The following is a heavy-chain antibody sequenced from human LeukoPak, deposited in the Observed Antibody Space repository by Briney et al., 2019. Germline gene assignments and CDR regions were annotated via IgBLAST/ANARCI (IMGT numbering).Heavy chain of an antibody. J-gene: IGHJ5*02. CDR1: GASLNGHY. CDR2: GSDVGGT. V-gene: IGHV4-34*01. CDR3: AQNGQSGFSFDP. Sequence: SETLSLTCAVYGASLNGHYWSWIRQPPGKGLEWIGEGSDVGGTKYNPSLKSRVTISADTSKDQFSLKLSSVTAADTAVYYCAQNGQSGFSFDPWGQGTLVTVSS. D-gene: IGHD2-8*01.